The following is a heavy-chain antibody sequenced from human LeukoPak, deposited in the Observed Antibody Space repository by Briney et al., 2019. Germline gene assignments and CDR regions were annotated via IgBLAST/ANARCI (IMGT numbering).Heavy chain of an antibody. Sequence: SVKVSCKASGGTFSSYAISWVRQAPGQGLEWMGGIIPIFGTANCAQKFQGRVTITADESTSTAYMELSSLRSEDTAVYYCASNIVVVPYYYGMDVWGQGTTVTVSS. D-gene: IGHD2-2*01. CDR3: ASNIVVVPYYYGMDV. CDR2: IIPIFGTA. CDR1: GGTFSSYA. J-gene: IGHJ6*02. V-gene: IGHV1-69*13.